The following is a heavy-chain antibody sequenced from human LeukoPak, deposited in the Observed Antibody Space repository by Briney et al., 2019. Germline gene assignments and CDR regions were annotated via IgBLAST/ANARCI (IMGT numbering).Heavy chain of an antibody. CDR3: ASMRHDGFDI. J-gene: IGHJ3*02. D-gene: IGHD2-2*01. CDR2: IYHSGST. Sequence: SETLSLTCTVSGGSISSGGYYWSWIRQPPGKGLEWIGYIYHSGSTYYNPSLKSRVTISVDRSKNQFSLKLSSVTAADTAVYYCASMRHDGFDIWGQGTMVTVSS. V-gene: IGHV4-30-2*01. CDR1: GGSISSGGYY.